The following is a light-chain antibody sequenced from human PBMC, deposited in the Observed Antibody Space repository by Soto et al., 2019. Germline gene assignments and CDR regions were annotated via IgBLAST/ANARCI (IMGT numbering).Light chain of an antibody. CDR3: QQYNNWPPWT. J-gene: IGKJ1*01. V-gene: IGKV3-15*01. Sequence: ILMTQSPATLSVSPGERATLSCRASQSVSNNLAWYQQKPGQAPRLLIYDASTRATGIPARFSGSGSGTEFTLTIGGLQSEDFAVYYCQQYNNWPPWTLGQGTKVEIK. CDR1: QSVSNN. CDR2: DAS.